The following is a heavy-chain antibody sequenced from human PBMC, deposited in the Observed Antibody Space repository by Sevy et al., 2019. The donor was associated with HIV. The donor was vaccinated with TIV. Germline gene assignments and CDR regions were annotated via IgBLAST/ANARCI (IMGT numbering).Heavy chain of an antibody. V-gene: IGHV4-59*01. Sequence: SETLSLTCTVSGGSISSYYWSWIRQPPGKGLEWIGYIYYSGGTNYNPSLKSRVTISVDTSKNQFSLKLSSVTAADTAVYYCARETSTVRCFDPWGQGTLVTVSS. CDR3: ARETSTVRCFDP. CDR1: GGSISSYY. J-gene: IGHJ5*02. D-gene: IGHD4-17*01. CDR2: IYYSGGT.